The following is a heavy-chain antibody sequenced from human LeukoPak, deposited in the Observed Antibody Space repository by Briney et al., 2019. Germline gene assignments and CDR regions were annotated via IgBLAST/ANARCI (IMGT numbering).Heavy chain of an antibody. V-gene: IGHV3-73*01. J-gene: IGHJ6*03. CDR3: TRQQPGYSSGWYGRYYYMDV. Sequence: GGSLRLSCAASGFTFSGSAMHWVRQASGKGLEWVGRIRSKANSYATAYAASVKGRFTISRDDSKNTAYLQMNSLKTEDTAVYYCTRQQPGYSSGWYGRYYYMDVWGKGTTVTVSS. D-gene: IGHD6-19*01. CDR2: IRSKANSYAT. CDR1: GFTFSGSA.